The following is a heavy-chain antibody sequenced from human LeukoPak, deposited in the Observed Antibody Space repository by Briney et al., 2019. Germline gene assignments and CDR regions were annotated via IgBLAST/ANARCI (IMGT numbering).Heavy chain of an antibody. J-gene: IGHJ5*02. CDR1: NGSFTEYF. CDR3: AREKFLGRLTRVLDT. Sequence: SETLSLTCVVNNGSFTEYFWSWMPQPPGRGLEWLRELYHSGNTNFNQSLKCRLSISADMSKKQFSLKLSSVTAADTAVYYCAREKFLGRLTRVLDTWGQGTLVTVSS. CDR2: LYHSGNT. D-gene: IGHD3-3*01. V-gene: IGHV4-34*01.